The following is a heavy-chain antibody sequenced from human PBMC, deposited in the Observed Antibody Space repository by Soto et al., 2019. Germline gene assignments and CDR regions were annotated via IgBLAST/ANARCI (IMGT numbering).Heavy chain of an antibody. CDR3: ARTPWGSSWNYYYYYGMDV. CDR1: GGTFSSYA. Sequence: GASVKLSCKASGGTFSSYAISWVRQAPGQGLEWMGGIIPIFGTANYAQKFQGRVTMTRNTSISTAYMELSSLRSEDTAVYYCARTPWGSSWNYYYYYGMDVWGQGTTVTVSS. J-gene: IGHJ6*02. CDR2: IIPIFGTA. V-gene: IGHV1-69*05. D-gene: IGHD6-13*01.